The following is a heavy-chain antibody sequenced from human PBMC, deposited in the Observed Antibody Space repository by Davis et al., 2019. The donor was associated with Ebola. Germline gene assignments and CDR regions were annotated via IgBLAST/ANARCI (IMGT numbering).Heavy chain of an antibody. V-gene: IGHV3-48*02. D-gene: IGHD4-17*01. Sequence: GESLKISCAASGFTFSTYGMNWVRQSPGKGLEWVSYISSTSTTIQYADSVKGRFTISRDNARNSLYLHMNSLTDADTAVYYCARGCYGDYLCDSWGQGTLVTVSS. CDR3: ARGCYGDYLCDS. CDR1: GFTFSTYG. CDR2: ISSTSTTI. J-gene: IGHJ5*01.